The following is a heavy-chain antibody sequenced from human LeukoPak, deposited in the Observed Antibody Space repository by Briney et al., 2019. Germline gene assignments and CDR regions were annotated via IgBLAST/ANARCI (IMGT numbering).Heavy chain of an antibody. CDR2: ISYDGSNK. CDR3: AKAGHYCSSTSCRYYYYYYGMDV. CDR1: GFTFSSYG. D-gene: IGHD2-2*01. J-gene: IGHJ6*02. V-gene: IGHV3-30*18. Sequence: GGSLRLSCAASGFTFSSYGMHWVRQAPGKGLEWVAVISYDGSNKYYADSVKGRFTISRDNSKNTLCLQMNSLRAEDTAVYYCAKAGHYCSSTSCRYYYYYYGMDVWGQGTTVTVSS.